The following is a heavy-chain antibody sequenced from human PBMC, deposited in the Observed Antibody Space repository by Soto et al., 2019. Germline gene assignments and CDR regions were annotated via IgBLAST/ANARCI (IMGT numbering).Heavy chain of an antibody. CDR1: GFTFSSYA. V-gene: IGHV3-64*04. CDR2: ISSNGGST. Sequence: GGSLRLSCSASGFTFSSYAMHWVRQAPGKGLEYVSSISSNGGSTYYADSVKGRFTISRDNSKNTLYLQMNSLRAEDTAVYYCAKGYPSGKNFDYWGQGTLVTVSS. CDR3: AKGYPSGKNFDY. D-gene: IGHD6-19*01. J-gene: IGHJ4*02.